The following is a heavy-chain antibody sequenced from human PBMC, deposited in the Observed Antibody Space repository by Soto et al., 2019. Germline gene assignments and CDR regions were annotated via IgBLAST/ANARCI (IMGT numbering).Heavy chain of an antibody. Sequence: ASVKVSCKASGYTFTDYYIHWVRQAPGQGLEWMGWINPNSGGTNYAQKFQGRVTMTRDTSISTAYMELSRLISDDTAIYYCARGFTGSAGRFDPWGQGTVVTVSS. CDR1: GYTFTDYY. J-gene: IGHJ5*02. D-gene: IGHD2-8*02. V-gene: IGHV1-2*02. CDR2: INPNSGGT. CDR3: ARGFTGSAGRFDP.